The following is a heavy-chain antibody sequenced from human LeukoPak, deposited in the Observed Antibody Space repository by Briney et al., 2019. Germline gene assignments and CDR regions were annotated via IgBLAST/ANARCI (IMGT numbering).Heavy chain of an antibody. CDR3: ARSSFDFWSGYYSDY. J-gene: IGHJ4*02. CDR1: GYSFTSYW. V-gene: IGHV5-51*01. D-gene: IGHD3-3*01. CDR2: IYPGDSDT. Sequence: GESLKISCKGSGYSFTSYWIGWVRQMPGKGLEWMGIIYPGDSDTRYSPSFQGQVTISADKSISTAYLQWSSLKASDTAMYYCARSSFDFWSGYYSDYWGQGTLVTVSS.